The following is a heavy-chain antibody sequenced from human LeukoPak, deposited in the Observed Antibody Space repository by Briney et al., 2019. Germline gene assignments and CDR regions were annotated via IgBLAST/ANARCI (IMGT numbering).Heavy chain of an antibody. J-gene: IGHJ4*02. D-gene: IGHD3-10*01. CDR1: GFTVSTSS. Sequence: GGSLRPSCAASGFTVSTSSMNWVRQAPGKGLEWVSAISTRDFINYADSVKGRFTVSRDHAKDSLYLQMNSLRAEDTAVYYCARILGDNGYGSGFFDYWGQGALVTVSS. CDR3: ARILGDNGYGSGFFDY. CDR2: ISTRDFI. V-gene: IGHV3-21*01.